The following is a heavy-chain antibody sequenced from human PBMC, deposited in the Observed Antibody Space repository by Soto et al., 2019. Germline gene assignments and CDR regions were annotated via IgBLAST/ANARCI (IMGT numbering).Heavy chain of an antibody. V-gene: IGHV3-30-3*01. CDR3: ARRVVVVLTSAFDF. Sequence: QVQLVESGGGGVQPGRSVRLSCAASGFTFSSYAMNWVRQAPGQGLEWVAVILHDGGSKYFADYVKGGFTISRDDSKKTVYLLMNSLRADDTAVYYCARRVVVVLTSAFDFWGQGTLVTVSS. CDR2: ILHDGGSK. CDR1: GFTFSSYA. D-gene: IGHD2-15*01. J-gene: IGHJ4*02.